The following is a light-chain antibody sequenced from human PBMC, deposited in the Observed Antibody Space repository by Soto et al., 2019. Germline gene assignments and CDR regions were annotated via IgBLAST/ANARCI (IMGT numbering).Light chain of an antibody. V-gene: IGKV1-5*03. CDR3: QQYDRASWT. CDR2: RAS. Sequence: DIQMTQSPSTLSASVGDRVIITCRARQSISSWLAWYQQKPGKAPDLLIYRASTLKTGIPSRFSGSGSGTEFTLTISSLQPDDVATYYCQQYDRASWTFGPGTKVEIK. J-gene: IGKJ1*01. CDR1: QSISSW.